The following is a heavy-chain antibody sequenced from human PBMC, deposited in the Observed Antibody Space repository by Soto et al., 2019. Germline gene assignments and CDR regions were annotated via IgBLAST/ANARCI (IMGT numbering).Heavy chain of an antibody. Sequence: ASVKVSCKASGGTFSSYTISWVRQAPGQGLEWMGRIIPILGIANYTQKFQGRVTITADKSTSTAYMELSSLRSEDTAVYYCASSPPVVVVAATQYYFDYWGQGTLVTVSS. CDR1: GGTFSSYT. CDR3: ASSPPVVVVAATQYYFDY. D-gene: IGHD2-15*01. V-gene: IGHV1-69*02. J-gene: IGHJ4*02. CDR2: IIPILGIA.